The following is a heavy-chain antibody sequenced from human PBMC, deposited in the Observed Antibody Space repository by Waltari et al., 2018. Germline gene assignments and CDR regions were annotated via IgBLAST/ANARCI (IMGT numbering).Heavy chain of an antibody. CDR3: AKYGGSSGMAFDS. J-gene: IGHJ4*02. CDR2: INKDGSVR. D-gene: IGHD2-15*01. V-gene: IGHV3-7*02. CDR1: GFPLSGFG. Sequence: EVQRVESGGGWVQPGGSLSLSCGACGFPLSGFGVAWPRRIPGTGLEWVAKINKDGSVRRFVESVKGRFTISRDNAKNSVFLEMNSLRTEDTAVYYCAKYGGSSGMAFDSWGQGALVSVSS.